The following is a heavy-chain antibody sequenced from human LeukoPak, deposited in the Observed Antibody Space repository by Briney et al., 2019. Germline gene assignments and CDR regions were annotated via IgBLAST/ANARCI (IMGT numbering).Heavy chain of an antibody. J-gene: IGHJ4*02. V-gene: IGHV4-38-2*01. D-gene: IGHD6-13*01. CDR2: IHYPVST. CDR1: GFSLSSGYF. CDR3: ARGRGRQVGTRWHPDTHHDY. Sequence: SETLSLTCAVSGFSLSSGYFWGWIRRPPGKGLEWIGTIHYPVSTYNNPSLNSRLTISIDTSKNHFSLKLSSVTAADTALYYCARGRGRQVGTRWHPDTHHDYWGQGILVTVSS.